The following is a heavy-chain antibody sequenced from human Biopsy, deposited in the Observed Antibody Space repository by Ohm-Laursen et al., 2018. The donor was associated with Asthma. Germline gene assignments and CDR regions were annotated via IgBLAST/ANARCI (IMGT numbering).Heavy chain of an antibody. CDR2: MNPRSGVT. J-gene: IGHJ6*02. Sequence: SSVKVSCKTSGYPFTSFDLNWVRLAAGQGLEWMGWMNPRSGVTNFAPKFRGRISMTRDASISTAYMELRSLRSDDTAVYFCARAVDYSHYYGIDVWGQGTTVTVS. V-gene: IGHV1-8*02. CDR1: GYPFTSFD. CDR3: ARAVDYSHYYGIDV. D-gene: IGHD3-10*01.